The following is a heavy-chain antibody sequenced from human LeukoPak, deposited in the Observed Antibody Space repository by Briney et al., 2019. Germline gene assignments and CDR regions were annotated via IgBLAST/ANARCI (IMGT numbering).Heavy chain of an antibody. CDR1: GFTFSSYA. D-gene: IGHD1-26*01. J-gene: IGHJ4*02. V-gene: IGHV3-23*01. CDR2: ISGSGGST. Sequence: GAPLRLSCAASGFTFSSYAMSWVRQAPGKGLEWVSAISGSGGSTYYADSVKGRFTISRDNSKNTLYLQMNSLRAEDTAVYYCAKRRFVGATTLDFDYWGQGTLVTVSS. CDR3: AKRRFVGATTLDFDY.